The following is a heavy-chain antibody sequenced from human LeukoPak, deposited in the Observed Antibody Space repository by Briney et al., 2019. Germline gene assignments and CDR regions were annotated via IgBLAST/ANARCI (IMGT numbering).Heavy chain of an antibody. V-gene: IGHV1-46*01. Sequence: ASVKVSCKASGYTFTNYHIHWVRQAPGQGLEWMGIINPSEGSTIHAQKFQGRVTMTRDTSISTAYMELSRLRSDDTAVYYCARNYYGSGSYYNGGDYWGQGPLVTVSS. CDR1: GYTFTNYH. CDR3: ARNYYGSGSYYNGGDY. CDR2: INPSEGST. J-gene: IGHJ4*02. D-gene: IGHD3-10*01.